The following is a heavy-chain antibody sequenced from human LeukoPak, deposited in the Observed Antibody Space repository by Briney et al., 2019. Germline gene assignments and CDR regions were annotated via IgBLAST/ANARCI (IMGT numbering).Heavy chain of an antibody. D-gene: IGHD3-3*01. CDR2: ISGSGGST. CDR1: GFTFSSYA. J-gene: IGHJ4*02. CDR3: AKDPAGITIFGVVSHYFDY. Sequence: GGSLRLSCAASGFTFSSYAMSWVRQAPGKGLEWVSAISGSGGSTYYADSVKGRFTISRDNSKNALYLQTNSLRAEDTAVYYCAKDPAGITIFGVVSHYFDYWGQGTLVTVSS. V-gene: IGHV3-23*01.